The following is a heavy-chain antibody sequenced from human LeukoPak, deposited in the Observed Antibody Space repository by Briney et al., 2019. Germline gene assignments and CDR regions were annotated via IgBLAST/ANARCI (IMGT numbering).Heavy chain of an antibody. CDR2: ISGSGGGT. V-gene: IGHV3-23*01. J-gene: IGHJ3*02. Sequence: GGSLRLSCVASGFTFGRYAMSWVRQAPGKGLEWVSAISGSGGGTYYADSVKGRFTISRDNSKNTLYVQMDSLRAEDTAVYYCAKDRTDCSSTSCYLAFDIWGQGTMVTVSS. CDR3: AKDRTDCSSTSCYLAFDI. CDR1: GFTFGRYA. D-gene: IGHD2-2*01.